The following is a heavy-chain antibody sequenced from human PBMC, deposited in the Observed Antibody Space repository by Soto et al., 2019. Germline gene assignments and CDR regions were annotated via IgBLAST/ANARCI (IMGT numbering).Heavy chain of an antibody. J-gene: IGHJ4*01. CDR1: GFTFSSYG. V-gene: IGHV3-30*18. CDR2: ISNDGSNE. Sequence: SLRLSCVASGFTFSSYGIHWVRQAPGKGLEWVAVISNDGSNEYYADSVKGRFTISRDNSKNTLYLQMDSLRPEDTAVYYCAKEITVAGGFDYCGHLPLVTVSS. CDR3: AKEITVAGGFDY. D-gene: IGHD6-19*01.